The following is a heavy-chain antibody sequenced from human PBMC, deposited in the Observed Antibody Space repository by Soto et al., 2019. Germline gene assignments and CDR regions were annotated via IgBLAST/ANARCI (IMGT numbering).Heavy chain of an antibody. CDR3: ASGATGYYFDY. J-gene: IGHJ4*02. Sequence: GGSLRLSCAASGFTFSSYAMRWVRQAPGKGLEWVAVISYDGSNKYYADSVKGRFTISRDNSKNTLYLQMNSLRAEDTAVYYCASGATGYYFDYWGQGTLVTVSS. V-gene: IGHV3-30-3*01. D-gene: IGHD1-26*01. CDR2: ISYDGSNK. CDR1: GFTFSSYA.